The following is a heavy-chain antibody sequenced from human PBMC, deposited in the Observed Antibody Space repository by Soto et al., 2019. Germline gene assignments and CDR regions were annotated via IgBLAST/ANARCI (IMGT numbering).Heavy chain of an antibody. J-gene: IGHJ4*02. D-gene: IGHD4-17*01. CDR3: ARSYGDFYFDY. Sequence: LETLSLTCTVSGGSISSYYWIWIRQPPGKGLEWIGYIYYSGSTNYNPSLKSRVTISVDTSKNQFSLKLSSVTAADTAVYYCARSYGDFYFDYWGQGTLVTVSS. V-gene: IGHV4-59*01. CDR2: IYYSGST. CDR1: GGSISSYY.